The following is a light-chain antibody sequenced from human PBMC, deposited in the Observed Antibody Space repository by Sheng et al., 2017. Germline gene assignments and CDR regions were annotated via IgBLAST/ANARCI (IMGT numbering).Light chain of an antibody. CDR1: QTVSSW. Sequence: DIQMTQSPSTLSASVGDRVTITCRASQTVSSWLAWYQQKPGKAPKLLIHEASTLESGVPDRFSGSGSGTDFTLTISRLQPEDFATYFCQQSYTTPRTFGQGTKVEFK. V-gene: IGKV1-5*03. J-gene: IGKJ1*01. CDR2: EAS. CDR3: QQSYTTPRT.